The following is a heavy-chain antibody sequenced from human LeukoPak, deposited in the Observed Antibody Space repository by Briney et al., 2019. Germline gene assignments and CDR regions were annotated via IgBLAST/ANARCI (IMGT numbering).Heavy chain of an antibody. J-gene: IGHJ4*02. CDR3: VRRGDASSGWGDHDF. CDR1: GFTFNRNA. V-gene: IGHV3-23*01. D-gene: IGHD6-19*01. CDR2: IGGSGDKT. Sequence: GGSLRLSCAASGFTFNRNAISWVRQAPGKGLERVSTIGGSGDKTFYADSVKGRFIISRDNSKNMVHLQMNSLTGEDTALYYCVRRGDASSGWGDHDFWGQGALVTVSS.